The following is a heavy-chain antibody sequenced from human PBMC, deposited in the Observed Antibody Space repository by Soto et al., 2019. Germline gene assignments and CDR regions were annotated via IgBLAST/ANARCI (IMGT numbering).Heavy chain of an antibody. CDR2: IYHSGST. Sequence: PSETLSLTCAVSGGSISSGGYSWSWIRQPPGKGLEWIGYIYHSGSTYYNPSLKSRVTISVDRSKNPFSLKLSSVTAADTAVYYCARGGRGYYDFWSGYQNLYGMDVWGQGTTVTVSS. V-gene: IGHV4-30-2*01. CDR1: GGSISSGGYS. CDR3: ARGGRGYYDFWSGYQNLYGMDV. J-gene: IGHJ6*02. D-gene: IGHD3-3*01.